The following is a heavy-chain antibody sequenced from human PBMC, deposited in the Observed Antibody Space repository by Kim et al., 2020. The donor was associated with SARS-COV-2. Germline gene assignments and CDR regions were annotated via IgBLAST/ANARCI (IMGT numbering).Heavy chain of an antibody. J-gene: IGHJ6*02. CDR1: GFTFDDYA. CDR3: AKDISLITIFGGGYYGMDV. CDR2: ISWNSGTI. D-gene: IGHD3-3*01. V-gene: IGHV3-9*01. Sequence: GGSLRLSCAASGFTFDDYAMHWVRQVPGKGLEWVAGISWNSGTIGYADSVKGRFTISRDNAKNSLYLQMNSLRAEDTALCYCAKDISLITIFGGGYYGMDVWGQRSPVTVSS.